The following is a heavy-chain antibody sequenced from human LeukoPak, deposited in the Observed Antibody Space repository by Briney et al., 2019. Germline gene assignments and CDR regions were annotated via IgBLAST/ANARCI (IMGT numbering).Heavy chain of an antibody. CDR3: AKRGVVIRVILVGFHREAYYFDS. J-gene: IGHJ4*02. Sequence: SGGSLRLSCAVSGITLSNYGMSWVRQAPGKGLEWVAGISDRGGRTNYADSVKGRFTISRENSKNALYLQINSLRAEDTAVYFCAKRGVVIRVILVGFHREAYYFDSWGQGALVTVSS. V-gene: IGHV3-23*01. D-gene: IGHD3-10*01. CDR1: GITLSNYG. CDR2: ISDRGGRT.